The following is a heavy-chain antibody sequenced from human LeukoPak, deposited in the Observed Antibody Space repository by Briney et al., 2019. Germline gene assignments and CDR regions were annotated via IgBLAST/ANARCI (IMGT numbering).Heavy chain of an antibody. CDR2: IQYSGTT. J-gene: IGHJ4*02. D-gene: IGHD2-15*01. CDR1: GGSFTSYP. CDR3: ARHYCSGGNCYYFDY. V-gene: IGHV4-59*08. Sequence: SETLSLTCTVSGGSFTSYPWSWIRQPPGKGLEWIGFIQYSGTTNYNPSLKSRVTISVDTSKNQFSLKLSSVTAADTALYYCARHYCSGGNCYYFDYWGQGILVTVSS.